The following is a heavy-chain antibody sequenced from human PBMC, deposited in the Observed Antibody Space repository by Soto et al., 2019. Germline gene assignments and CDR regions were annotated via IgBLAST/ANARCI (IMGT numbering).Heavy chain of an antibody. CDR3: ARRRFMVTMIVVAPGYYGMDV. D-gene: IGHD3-22*01. CDR1: GGSFSGYY. CDR2: INHSGST. V-gene: IGHV4-34*01. Sequence: SETLSLTCAVYGGSFSGYYWSWIRQPPGKGLEWIGEINHSGSTNYNPSLKSRVTISVDTSKNQFSLKLSSVTAADTAVYYCARRRFMVTMIVVAPGYYGMDVWGQGTTVTVSS. J-gene: IGHJ6*02.